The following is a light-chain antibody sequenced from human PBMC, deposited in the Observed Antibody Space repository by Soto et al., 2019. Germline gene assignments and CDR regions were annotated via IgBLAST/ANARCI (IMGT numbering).Light chain of an antibody. CDR2: EVT. Sequence: QSALTQPASVSGSPGQSITISCTGTSSDVGHYNFVSWYQQHPGKAPKLLLYEVTNRPSGVSVRFSGSKSGNTASLTISGLQTEDEADYYCSSYRDSCTRVFGTGTKVTVL. J-gene: IGLJ1*01. CDR1: SSDVGHYNF. CDR3: SSYRDSCTRV. V-gene: IGLV2-14*01.